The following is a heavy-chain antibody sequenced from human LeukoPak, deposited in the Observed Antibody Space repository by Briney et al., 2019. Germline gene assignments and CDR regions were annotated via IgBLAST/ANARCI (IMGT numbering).Heavy chain of an antibody. V-gene: IGHV1-2*02. CDR3: ARGPRLARFYDSSGYFGY. CDR2: INPNSGGT. D-gene: IGHD3-22*01. J-gene: IGHJ4*02. CDR1: GYTFTGHY. Sequence: ASVKVSCKASGYTFTGHYMHWVRQAPGQGLEWMGWINPNSGGTNYAQKFQGRVTMTRDTSISTAYMELSRLRSDDTAVYYCARGPRLARFYDSSGYFGYWGQGTLVTVSS.